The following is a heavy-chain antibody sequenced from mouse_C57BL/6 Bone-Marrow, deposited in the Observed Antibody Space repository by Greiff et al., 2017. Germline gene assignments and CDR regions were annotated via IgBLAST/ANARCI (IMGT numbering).Heavy chain of an antibody. CDR3: VRHGGPHYYDSTWYFDV. J-gene: IGHJ1*03. Sequence: EVQVVESGGGLVQPKGSLKLSCAASGFSFNTYAMNWVRQAPGKGLEWVARLRSKSNNYATYYADSVKDRFTISRDDSESMLYLQMNNLKTEDTAMYYCVRHGGPHYYDSTWYFDVWGTGTTVTVSS. CDR1: GFSFNTYA. D-gene: IGHD1-1*01. CDR2: LRSKSNNYAT. V-gene: IGHV10-1*01.